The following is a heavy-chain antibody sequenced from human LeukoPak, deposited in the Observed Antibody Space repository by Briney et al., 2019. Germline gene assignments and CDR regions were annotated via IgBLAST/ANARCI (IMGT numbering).Heavy chain of an antibody. CDR2: ISGSGGST. V-gene: IGHV3-23*01. Sequence: GGSLRLSCAASGFPFNTYVMSWVRQAPGKGLEWVSAISGSGGSTYYADSVKGRFTISRDNSKNTLYLQMNSLRAEDTAVYYCAKDRRYYYDSSGYYDYWGQGTLVTVSS. J-gene: IGHJ4*02. CDR3: AKDRRYYYDSSGYYDY. D-gene: IGHD3-22*01. CDR1: GFPFNTYV.